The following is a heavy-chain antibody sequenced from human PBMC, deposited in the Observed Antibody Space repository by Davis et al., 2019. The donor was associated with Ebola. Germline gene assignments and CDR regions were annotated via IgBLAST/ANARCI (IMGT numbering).Heavy chain of an antibody. J-gene: IGHJ6*02. CDR3: ARGGGYGGYGMDV. Sequence: PGGSLRLSCAASGFTFSSYWMHWVRQAPGKGLVWVSRINSDGSSTSYADSVKGRFTISRDNAKNTLYLQMNSLRAEDTAVYYCARGGGYGGYGMDVWGQGTTVTVSS. CDR1: GFTFSSYW. D-gene: IGHD6-25*01. CDR2: INSDGSST. V-gene: IGHV3-74*01.